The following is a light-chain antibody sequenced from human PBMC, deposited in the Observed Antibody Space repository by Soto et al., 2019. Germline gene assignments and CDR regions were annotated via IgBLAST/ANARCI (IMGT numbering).Light chain of an antibody. V-gene: IGKV3-11*01. CDR1: QSVNNF. CDR2: DAS. J-gene: IGKJ3*01. Sequence: EILLAQSPATLSLSPGERATLSCRASQSVNNFLAWYQQKPGQAPRLLIYDASNRATGIPARFSGRGSGTDFTLTISSLEPEDFAVYYCQQRSNWPPTFGPGTKVDIK. CDR3: QQRSNWPPT.